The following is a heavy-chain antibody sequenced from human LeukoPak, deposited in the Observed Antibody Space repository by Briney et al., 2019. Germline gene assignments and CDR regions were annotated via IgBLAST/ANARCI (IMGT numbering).Heavy chain of an antibody. CDR1: GFTFSSYG. CDR3: AKGRFLEWLRFDY. D-gene: IGHD3-3*01. V-gene: IGHV3-30*02. Sequence: PGGSLRLSCAASGFTFSSYGMHWVRQAPGKGLEWVAFIRYDGSNKYYADSVKGRFTISRDNSKNTLYLQMNSLRAEDTDVYYCAKGRFLEWLRFDYWGQGTLVTVSS. J-gene: IGHJ4*02. CDR2: IRYDGSNK.